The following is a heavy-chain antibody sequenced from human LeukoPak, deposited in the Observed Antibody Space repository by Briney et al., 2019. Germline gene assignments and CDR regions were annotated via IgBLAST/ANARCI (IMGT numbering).Heavy chain of an antibody. CDR2: IYHGGTT. CDR3: ARDAIYGDYLYYFDY. V-gene: IGHV3-66*01. Sequence: GGSLRLSCAVSGFTFTNAWMIWVRQAPGKGLEWVSVIYHGGTTFYAESVKGRFAISRDNSENTLYLQMNNLRAEDTAVYYCARDAIYGDYLYYFDYWGQGTLVTVSS. D-gene: IGHD4-17*01. J-gene: IGHJ4*02. CDR1: GFTFTNAW.